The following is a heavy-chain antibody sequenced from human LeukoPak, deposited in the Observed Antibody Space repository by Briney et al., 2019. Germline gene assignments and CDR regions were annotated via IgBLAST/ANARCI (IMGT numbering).Heavy chain of an antibody. CDR3: ARVGQLDDWFDP. V-gene: IGHV4-61*08. Sequence: SETLSLTCTVSGGSISSGGYYWSWIRQHPGKGLEWIGYIYYSGSTNYNPSLKSRVTISVDTSKNQFSLKLSSVTAADTAVYYCARVGQLDDWFDPWGQGTLVTVSS. CDR1: GGSISSGGYY. CDR2: IYYSGST. D-gene: IGHD6-6*01. J-gene: IGHJ5*02.